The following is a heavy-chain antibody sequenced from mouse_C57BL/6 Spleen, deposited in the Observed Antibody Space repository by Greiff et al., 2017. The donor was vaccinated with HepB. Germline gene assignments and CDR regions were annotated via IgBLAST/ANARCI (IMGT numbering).Heavy chain of an antibody. V-gene: IGHV1-54*01. Sequence: VKLQQSGAELVRPGTSVKVSCKASGYAFTNYLIEWVKQRPGQGLEWIGVINPGSGGTNYNEKFKGKATLTADKSSSTAYMQLSSLTSEDSAVYFCARESLSYFDYWGQGTTLTVSS. CDR1: GYAFTNYL. J-gene: IGHJ2*01. CDR2: INPGSGGT. CDR3: ARESLSYFDY.